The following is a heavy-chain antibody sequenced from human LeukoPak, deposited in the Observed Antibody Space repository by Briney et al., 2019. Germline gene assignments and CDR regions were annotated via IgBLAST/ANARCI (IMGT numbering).Heavy chain of an antibody. V-gene: IGHV4-34*01. CDR3: ARGRSGIAFDI. CDR1: GGSFSGYY. D-gene: IGHD1-26*01. J-gene: IGHJ3*02. CDR2: INHIGSP. Sequence: LETLSLTCAVYGGSFSGYYWSWIREPPGRGREWIGEINHIGSPNYNPSLKSRVTISVDTSKNQFSLKLSSVTAADTAVYYGARGRSGIAFDIWGQGTMVTVSS.